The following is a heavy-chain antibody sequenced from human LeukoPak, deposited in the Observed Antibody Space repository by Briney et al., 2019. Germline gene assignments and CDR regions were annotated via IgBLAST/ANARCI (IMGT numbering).Heavy chain of an antibody. D-gene: IGHD1-26*01. CDR2: IYTSGST. Sequence: SETLSLTCTVSGGFISSYYWSWIRQPAGKGLEWIGRIYTSGSTNYNPSLKSRVTMSVDTSKNQFSLKLSSVTAADTAVYYCARATPLGATYYYFDYWGQGTLVTVSS. CDR1: GGFISSYY. V-gene: IGHV4-4*07. J-gene: IGHJ4*02. CDR3: ARATPLGATYYYFDY.